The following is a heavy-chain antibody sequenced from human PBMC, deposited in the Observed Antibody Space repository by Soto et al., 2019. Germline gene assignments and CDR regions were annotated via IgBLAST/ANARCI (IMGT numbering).Heavy chain of an antibody. CDR2: ISASGGST. CDR3: AKARVVITFGGVIVPMPDY. J-gene: IGHJ4*02. D-gene: IGHD3-16*02. V-gene: IGHV3-23*01. Sequence: EVQLLESGGGLVQPEGSLRLSCAASGFTFSSYAMNWVRQAPGKGLEWVSGISASGGSTFYADSVKGRFTISRANSEKTLYRPMNSLRAEDTAVYYCAKARVVITFGGVIVPMPDYWGQGTLVTFS. CDR1: GFTFSSYA.